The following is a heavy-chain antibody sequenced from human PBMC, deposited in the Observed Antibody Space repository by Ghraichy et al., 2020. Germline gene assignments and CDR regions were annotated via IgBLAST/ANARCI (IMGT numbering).Heavy chain of an antibody. J-gene: IGHJ4*02. D-gene: IGHD6-13*01. CDR1: GGSISSSSYY. CDR2: IYYSGST. CDR3: ASFRIAAAGTEHFDY. V-gene: IGHV4-39*01. Sequence: SETLSLTCTVSGGSISSSSYYWGWIRQPPGKGLEWIGSIYYSGSTYYNPSLKSRVTISVDTSKNQFSLKLSSVTAADTAVYYCASFRIAAAGTEHFDYWGQGTLVTVSS.